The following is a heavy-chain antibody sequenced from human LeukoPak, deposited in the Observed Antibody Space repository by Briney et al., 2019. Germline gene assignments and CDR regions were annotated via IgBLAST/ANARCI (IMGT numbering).Heavy chain of an antibody. D-gene: IGHD6-19*01. CDR1: GFTFSSYW. V-gene: IGHV3-7*01. CDR2: IKQDGSEK. Sequence: PGGSLRLSCAASGFTFSSYWMSWVRQAPGKGLEWVANIKQDGSEKYYVDSVKGRFTISRDNAKNSLYLQMNSLRAEDTAVYYCARALPGIAVAVTGYWGQGTLVTVSS. J-gene: IGHJ4*02. CDR3: ARALPGIAVAVTGY.